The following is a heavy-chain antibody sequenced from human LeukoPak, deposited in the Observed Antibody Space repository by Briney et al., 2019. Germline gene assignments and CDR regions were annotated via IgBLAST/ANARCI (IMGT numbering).Heavy chain of an antibody. CDR1: GYTFTSYG. CDR3: ARGRAAAATRYYYGMDV. V-gene: IGHV1-18*01. Sequence: ASVKVSCKASGYTFTSYGISWVRQAPGQGLEWMGWISAYNGNTNYAQKLQGRVTITADKSASTAYMELSSLRSEDTAVYYCARGRAAAATRYYYGMDVWGQGTTVTVSS. D-gene: IGHD6-13*01. J-gene: IGHJ6*02. CDR2: ISAYNGNT.